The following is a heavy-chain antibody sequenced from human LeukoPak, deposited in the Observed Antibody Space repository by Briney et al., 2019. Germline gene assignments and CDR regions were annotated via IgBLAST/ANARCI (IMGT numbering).Heavy chain of an antibody. CDR1: GDSVSSNSAA. V-gene: IGHV6-1*01. Sequence: SQTLSLTFAISGDSVSSNSAAWNWLRQSPSRGLEWLGRTYYRSKWYTDYAVSVKSQITINPDTSKNQFSLQLNSVTPEDTAVYYCARLYGSGGQIDYWGQGTLVTVSS. J-gene: IGHJ4*02. CDR3: ARLYGSGGQIDY. CDR2: TYYRSKWYT. D-gene: IGHD3-10*01.